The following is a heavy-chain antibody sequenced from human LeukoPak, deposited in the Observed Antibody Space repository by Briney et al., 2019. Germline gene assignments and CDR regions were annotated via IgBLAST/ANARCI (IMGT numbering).Heavy chain of an antibody. CDR3: TRSDYDFWSGYYPGY. CDR2: IRSKTYGGTT. Sequence: SGGSLRLSCTASGFNIGDYAMSWVRQAPGKGLEWVGFIRSKTYGGTTEYAASVKGRFIISRDDSKSIAYVQMNSLKTEDTAVYYCTRSDYDFWSGYYPGYWGQGTLVTVSS. V-gene: IGHV3-49*04. CDR1: GFNIGDYA. J-gene: IGHJ4*02. D-gene: IGHD3-3*01.